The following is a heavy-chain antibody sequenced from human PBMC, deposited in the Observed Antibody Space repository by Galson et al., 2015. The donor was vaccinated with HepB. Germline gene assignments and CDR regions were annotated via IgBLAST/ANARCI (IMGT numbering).Heavy chain of an antibody. Sequence: SLRLSCATSGFTFSSRPMHWVRQAPGKGLEWVAVIRPDEGWQHYADSVKGRFTISRDNVKNTLYLEMNSLRVDDTAVYYCARDSRLELQLNNYYSYGMDVWGQGTAVIVS. J-gene: IGHJ6*02. CDR3: ARDSRLELQLNNYYSYGMDV. D-gene: IGHD1-7*01. V-gene: IGHV3-30*04. CDR2: IRPDEGWQ. CDR1: GFTFSSRP.